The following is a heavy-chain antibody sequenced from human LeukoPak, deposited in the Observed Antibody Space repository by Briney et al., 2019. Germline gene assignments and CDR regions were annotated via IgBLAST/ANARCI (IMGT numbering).Heavy chain of an antibody. CDR3: ANHATTEGYFDY. Sequence: SGGSLRLSCAASGFTFSSYAMSWVRQAPGKGLEWVSAISGSGGSTYYADPVKGRFTISRDNSKNTLYLQMNSLRAEDTAVYYCANHATTEGYFDYWGQGTLVTVSS. CDR1: GFTFSSYA. V-gene: IGHV3-23*01. CDR2: ISGSGGST. D-gene: IGHD4-17*01. J-gene: IGHJ4*02.